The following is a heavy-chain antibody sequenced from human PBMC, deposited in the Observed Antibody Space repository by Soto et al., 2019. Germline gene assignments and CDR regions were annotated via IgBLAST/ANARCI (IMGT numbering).Heavy chain of an antibody. V-gene: IGHV3-30-3*01. CDR3: ARDAYDDPPGYFQH. Sequence: QVQLVESGGDVVQPGRSLRLSCSASGFTFSSYSVHWDRQAPGKGLEWLAFMSYDGSTKYYEDSVKGRFTASRDNAKNTLYLQMDSLRTEDTAVYYCARDAYDDPPGYFQHWGQGTLLTVSS. CDR2: MSYDGSTK. J-gene: IGHJ1*01. CDR1: GFTFSSYS. D-gene: IGHD3-22*01.